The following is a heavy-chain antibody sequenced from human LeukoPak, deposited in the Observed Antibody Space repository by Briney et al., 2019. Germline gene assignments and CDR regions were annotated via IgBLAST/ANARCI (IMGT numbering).Heavy chain of an antibody. V-gene: IGHV3-66*02. CDR3: ARDQRSESYYPWGWFDP. J-gene: IGHJ5*02. Sequence: GGSLRLSCAASGFAVSTNYLSWVRQAPGKGLEWVSVICSDGSTYYTDSVKGRFTISRDNSKNTLYLQMNSLRPEDTAVYYCARDQRSESYYPWGWFDPWAREPWSPSPQ. D-gene: IGHD1-26*01. CDR1: GFAVSTNY. CDR2: ICSDGST.